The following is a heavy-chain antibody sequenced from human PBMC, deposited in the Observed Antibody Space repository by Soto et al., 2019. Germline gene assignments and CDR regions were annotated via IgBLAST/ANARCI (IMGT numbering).Heavy chain of an antibody. CDR2: IKQDGSEK. CDR1: GFTFSSYW. CDR3: ARDQVFGDRGLFSY. J-gene: IGHJ4*02. Sequence: GGSLRLSCAASGFTFSSYWMSWVRQAPGKGLEWVANIKQDGSEKYYVDSVKGRFTISRDNAKNSLYLQMNSLRAEDTAVYYCARDQVFGDRGLFSYWGQGTLVTVS. V-gene: IGHV3-7*03. D-gene: IGHD3-10*01.